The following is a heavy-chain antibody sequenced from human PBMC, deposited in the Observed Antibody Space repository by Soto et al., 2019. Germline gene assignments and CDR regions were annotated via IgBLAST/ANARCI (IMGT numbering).Heavy chain of an antibody. CDR3: ARASGSAAPLGY. Sequence: QVQLVQSGAEVKKPGASVKVSCKASGYTFTSYYMHWVRRAPGQGLEWMGIINPSGGSTSYAQKFQGRVTMTRDTSTSTVYMELSSLRSEDTAVYYCARASGSAAPLGYWGQGTLVTVSS. V-gene: IGHV1-46*01. D-gene: IGHD3-10*01. CDR2: INPSGGST. CDR1: GYTFTSYY. J-gene: IGHJ4*02.